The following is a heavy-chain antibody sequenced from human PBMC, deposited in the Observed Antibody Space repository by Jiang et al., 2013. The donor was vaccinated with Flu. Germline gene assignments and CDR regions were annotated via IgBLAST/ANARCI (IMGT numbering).Heavy chain of an antibody. J-gene: IGHJ4*02. CDR3: ARDLLTAVFDY. Sequence: EWMGWINTNTGDPTYAQGFTGQFVFSLDTSVDTAYLQISSLKAEDTAVYYCARDLLTAVFDYWGQGTLVTVSS. CDR2: INTNTGDP. V-gene: IGHV7-4-1*02.